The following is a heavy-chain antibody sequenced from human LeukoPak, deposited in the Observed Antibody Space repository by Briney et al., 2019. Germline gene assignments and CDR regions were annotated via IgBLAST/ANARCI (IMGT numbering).Heavy chain of an antibody. D-gene: IGHD2-15*01. V-gene: IGHV3-21*01. CDR1: GFTFSSYS. Sequence: PGGSLRLSWAASGFTFSSYSMNWVRQAPGKGLEWVSCISSSSSYIYYADSVKGRFTISRDNAKNSLYLQMNSLRAEDTAVYYCARDMSLGVVAATADYWGQGTLVTVSS. CDR3: ARDMSLGVVAATADY. J-gene: IGHJ4*02. CDR2: ISSSSSYI.